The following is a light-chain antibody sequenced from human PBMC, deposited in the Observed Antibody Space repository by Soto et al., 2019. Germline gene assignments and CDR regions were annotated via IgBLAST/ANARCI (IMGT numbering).Light chain of an antibody. CDR1: SSDVGGYNY. CDR3: CSHAGSYTYV. J-gene: IGLJ7*01. CDR2: DVT. V-gene: IGLV2-11*01. Sequence: QSVLTQPRSVSGSPGQSVTISCTGTSSDVGGYNYVSWYQQHPGKAPKVMIYDVTKRPSRVPDRFSASKSGNTASLTISGLQAEDEADYYCCSHAGSYTYVFGSGTQLTVL.